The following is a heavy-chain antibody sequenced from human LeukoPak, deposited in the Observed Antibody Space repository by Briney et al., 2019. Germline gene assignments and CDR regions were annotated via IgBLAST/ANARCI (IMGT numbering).Heavy chain of an antibody. CDR3: ASGLSFDY. D-gene: IGHD2/OR15-2a*01. J-gene: IGHJ4*02. CDR1: GGSLTSSY. CDR2: MYYSWST. Sequence: SETLSLACFLSGGSLTSSYWSWIRQLPGEGLGLVGYMYYSWSTNFNPSLKRRVTISEDTSNNQFSLKLSSVTAADTAVYFCASGLSFDYWGQGTLVTVSS. V-gene: IGHV4-59*01.